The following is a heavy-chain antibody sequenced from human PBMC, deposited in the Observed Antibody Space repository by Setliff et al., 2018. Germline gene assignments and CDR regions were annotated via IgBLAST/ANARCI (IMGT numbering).Heavy chain of an antibody. D-gene: IGHD6-19*01. CDR3: ARDRVSGWYITHDH. CDR2: INPNSGDT. V-gene: IGHV1-2*02. CDR1: GYTFTGPY. J-gene: IGHJ4*02. Sequence: GASVKVSCKASGYTFTGPYMHWVRQAPGQGLEWMGWINPNSGDTSYAQKFQGGVTLTRDTSISTAYMELSSLRSDDTAVYYCARDRVSGWYITHDHWGQGTLVTVSS.